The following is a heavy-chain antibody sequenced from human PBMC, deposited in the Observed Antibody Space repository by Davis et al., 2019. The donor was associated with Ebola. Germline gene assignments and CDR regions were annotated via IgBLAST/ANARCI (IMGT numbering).Heavy chain of an antibody. D-gene: IGHD5-18*01. CDR3: ARGGIQLWVYFDY. V-gene: IGHV1-46*01. CDR1: GYTFTSYD. J-gene: IGHJ4*02. CDR2: INPSGGST. Sequence: AASVKVSCKASGYTFTSYDINWVRQAPGQGLEWMGIINPSGGSTSYAQKFQGRVTMTRDTSTSTVYMELSSLRSEDTAVYYCARGGIQLWVYFDYWGQGTLVTVSS.